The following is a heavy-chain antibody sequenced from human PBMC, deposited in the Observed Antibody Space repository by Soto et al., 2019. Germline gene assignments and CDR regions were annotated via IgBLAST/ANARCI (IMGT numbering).Heavy chain of an antibody. J-gene: IGHJ6*02. CDR1: GFTFSGSA. Sequence: PGGSLRLSCASSGFTFSGSAMHWVRQASGKGLEWVGRIRSKANSYATAYAASVKGRFTISRDDSKNTAYLQMNSLKTEDTAVYYCTRHRYYDFWSGYYTGVVDYGMDVWGQGTTVTVSS. D-gene: IGHD3-3*01. CDR2: IRSKANSYAT. CDR3: TRHRYYDFWSGYYTGVVDYGMDV. V-gene: IGHV3-73*01.